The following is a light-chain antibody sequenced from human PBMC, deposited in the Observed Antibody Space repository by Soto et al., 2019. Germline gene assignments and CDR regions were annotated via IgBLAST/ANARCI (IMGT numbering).Light chain of an antibody. V-gene: IGLV2-14*03. CDR1: SSDIGAYNY. CDR2: DVN. J-gene: IGLJ2*01. Sequence: QSALTQPASVSGSPGQSITLSCTGTSSDIGAYNYVSWYQQHPGKAPKLMIYDVNIRPSGVSNRFSGSKSGNTASLTISGLQAEDEADYYCTSWTTSTTMIFGGGTQLTVL. CDR3: TSWTTSTTMI.